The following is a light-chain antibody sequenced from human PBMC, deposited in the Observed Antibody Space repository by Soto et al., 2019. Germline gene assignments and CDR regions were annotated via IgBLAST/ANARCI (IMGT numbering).Light chain of an antibody. Sequence: QSVLTQPPSVSAAPGQKVTISCSGGSSNIGSFYVSWYQQLPGAAPKLLIYDNNKRPSGIPDRFSGSKSGASATLGITGLQTGDEADYYCGTWDSSLSAGVFGGGTQLTVL. V-gene: IGLV1-51*01. CDR2: DNN. CDR3: GTWDSSLSAGV. CDR1: SSNIGSFY. J-gene: IGLJ3*02.